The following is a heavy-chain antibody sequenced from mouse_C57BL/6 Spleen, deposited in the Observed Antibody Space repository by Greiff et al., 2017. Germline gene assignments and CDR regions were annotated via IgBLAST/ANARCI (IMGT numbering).Heavy chain of an antibody. CDR3: ARAAYYCSSSPYAMDY. CDR2: ISYDGSN. D-gene: IGHD1-1*01. V-gene: IGHV3-6*01. J-gene: IGHJ4*01. Sequence: DVQLEESGPGLVQPSQSLSLTCSVTGYSITSGYYWNWIRQFPGNKLEWMGYISYDGSNNYNPSLKNRISITRDTSKNQVFLKLNSVTTEDTATYYCARAAYYCSSSPYAMDYWGQGTSVTVSS. CDR1: GYSITSGYY.